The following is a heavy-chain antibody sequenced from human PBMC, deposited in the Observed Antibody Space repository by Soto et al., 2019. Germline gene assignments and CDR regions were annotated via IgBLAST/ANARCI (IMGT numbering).Heavy chain of an antibody. D-gene: IGHD4-17*01. CDR2: IIPSYDRT. CDR3: ARDPTNDYGDDTFDY. J-gene: IGHJ4*02. CDR1: GDAFQSYA. V-gene: IGHV1-69*06. Sequence: QVLLLQSGSEVKKPGSSVKVSCKACGDAFQSYAIHWVRQAPGQGLEYMGRIIPSYDRTKYAQKFQGRLTVTADMYTSTVYMELSSLRSEDTAVYYCARDPTNDYGDDTFDYWGQGTKVIVSS.